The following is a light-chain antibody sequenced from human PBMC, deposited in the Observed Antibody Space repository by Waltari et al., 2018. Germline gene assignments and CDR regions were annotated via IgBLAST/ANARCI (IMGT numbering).Light chain of an antibody. CDR1: SGHSNYP. CDR2: VNSDGSH. Sequence: QLMLTQSPSASASLGASVKLTRTLSSGHSNYPIACHKQQPEKGPRYLMTVNSDGSHIKGDGIPDRFSGSSSGAERYLTISSLQSEDETDYYCQTGGFGIWVFGGGTKLTVL. CDR3: QTGGFGIWV. V-gene: IGLV4-69*01. J-gene: IGLJ3*02.